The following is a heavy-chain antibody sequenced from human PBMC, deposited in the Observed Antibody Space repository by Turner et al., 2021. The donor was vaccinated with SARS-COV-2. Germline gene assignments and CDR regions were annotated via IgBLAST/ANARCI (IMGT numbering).Heavy chain of an antibody. D-gene: IGHD3-22*01. CDR1: GFTFSSNG. Sequence: QVQLVASGGVVVQPGRSLRLSCEASGFTFSSNGMHWVRQAPGKGLEWVAVIRYDGSNKYYADSVRGRFTISRDNSKNTLYLQMNSLRAEDTAVYYCAREAYYDSSGAFDYWGQGTLVTVSS. CDR3: AREAYYDSSGAFDY. V-gene: IGHV3-33*01. J-gene: IGHJ4*02. CDR2: IRYDGSNK.